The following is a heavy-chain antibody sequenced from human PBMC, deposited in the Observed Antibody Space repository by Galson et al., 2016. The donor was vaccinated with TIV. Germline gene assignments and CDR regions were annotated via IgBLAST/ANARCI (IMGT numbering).Heavy chain of an antibody. Sequence: SVKVSCKVSGDSLSDLSMHWVRQAPGKGLEWMGGFDPEQHKKIYAQKLQGRVTLTEDTSTDTAFLELSNLSFEDTAVYYCATVAWFPGLSLDNWGQGTLVSVSS. V-gene: IGHV1-24*01. D-gene: IGHD2/OR15-2a*01. CDR2: FDPEQHKK. J-gene: IGHJ4*02. CDR1: GDSLSDLS. CDR3: ATVAWFPGLSLDN.